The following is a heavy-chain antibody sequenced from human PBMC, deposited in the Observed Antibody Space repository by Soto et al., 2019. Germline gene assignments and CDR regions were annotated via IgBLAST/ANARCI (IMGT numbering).Heavy chain of an antibody. CDR2: FDPEDGET. CDR3: ATGPMVRGVLYYYGMDV. Sequence: ASVKVSCKASRGTFSSYGISWVRQAPGKGLEWMGGFDPEDGETIYAQKFQGRVTMTEDTSTDTAYMELSSLRSEDTAVYYCATGPMVRGVLYYYGMDVWGQGTTVTVSS. V-gene: IGHV1-24*01. J-gene: IGHJ6*02. CDR1: RGTFSSYG. D-gene: IGHD3-10*01.